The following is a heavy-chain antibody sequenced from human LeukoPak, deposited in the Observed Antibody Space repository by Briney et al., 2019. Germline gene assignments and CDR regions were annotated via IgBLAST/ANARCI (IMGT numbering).Heavy chain of an antibody. D-gene: IGHD6-13*01. CDR1: GFTFSSYA. Sequence: GGSLRLSCAASGFTFSSYAMSWVGQAPGKGLEWVSAISGSGVSTYYADAVTGRFTISRDNSKNTLYLQMNSLRAQDTAVYYWAKGGRIAAAGLDYWGQGTLVTVSS. J-gene: IGHJ4*02. V-gene: IGHV3-23*01. CDR2: ISGSGVST. CDR3: AKGGRIAAAGLDY.